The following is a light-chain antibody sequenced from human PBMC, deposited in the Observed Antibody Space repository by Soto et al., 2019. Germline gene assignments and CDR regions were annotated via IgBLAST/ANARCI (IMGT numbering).Light chain of an antibody. CDR2: EVS. Sequence: QSALTQPASVSGSPGQSITISCTGTSSDVGGYNYVSWYQQHPGKAPKLMIYEVSKRPSGVPDRFSGSKSGYTASLTVSGLQAEDEADYYCSSYAGSNIYVFGTGTKLTVL. V-gene: IGLV2-8*01. CDR3: SSYAGSNIYV. J-gene: IGLJ1*01. CDR1: SSDVGGYNY.